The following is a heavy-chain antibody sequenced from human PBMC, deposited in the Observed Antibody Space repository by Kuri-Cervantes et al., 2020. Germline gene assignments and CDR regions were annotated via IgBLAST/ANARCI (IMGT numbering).Heavy chain of an antibody. D-gene: IGHD2-2*02. CDR2: ISGSGGST. V-gene: IGHV3-23*01. CDR3: ARSLIPAAIFDAFDI. CDR1: GFTFSSYA. J-gene: IGHJ3*02. Sequence: LSLTCAASGFTFSSYAMSWVRQAPGKGLEWVSAISGSGGSTYYADSVKGRFTISRDNSKNTLYLQMNSLRAEDTAVYYCARSLIPAAIFDAFDIWGQGTMVTVSS.